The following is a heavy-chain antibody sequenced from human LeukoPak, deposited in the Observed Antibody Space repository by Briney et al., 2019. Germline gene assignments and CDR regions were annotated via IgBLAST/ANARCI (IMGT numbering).Heavy chain of an antibody. CDR3: ARGSRMTTVTRYYYYYYGMDV. CDR1: GYTFTSYG. J-gene: IGHJ6*02. CDR2: ISAYNGNT. Sequence: ASVEVSCKASGYTFTSYGISWVRQAPGQGLEWMGWISAYNGNTNYAQKLQGRVTMTTDTSTSTAYMELRSLRSDDTAVYYCARGSRMTTVTRYYYYYYGMDVRGQGTTVTVSS. V-gene: IGHV1-18*01. D-gene: IGHD4-11*01.